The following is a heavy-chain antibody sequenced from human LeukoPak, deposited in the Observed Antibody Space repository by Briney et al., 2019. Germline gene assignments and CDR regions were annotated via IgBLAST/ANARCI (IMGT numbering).Heavy chain of an antibody. J-gene: IGHJ5*02. Sequence: PSETLSLTCSVSGGSINNNYWSWIRQSAGKGLEWIGRVYHTGKTHYNPSLLGRVTMSVDTSSSQVSLRLNSVTATDTAVYYCARGGTRDLLLDPWGQGTLVTVSS. V-gene: IGHV4-4*07. CDR3: ARGGTRDLLLDP. CDR1: GGSINNNY. CDR2: VYHTGKT. D-gene: IGHD3-16*01.